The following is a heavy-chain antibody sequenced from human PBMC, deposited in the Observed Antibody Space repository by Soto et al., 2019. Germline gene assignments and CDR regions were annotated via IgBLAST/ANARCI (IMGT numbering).Heavy chain of an antibody. Sequence: SVKVSCKASGGTFSSYTISWVRQAPGQGLEWMGRIIPILGIANYAQKFQGRVTITADKSTSTAYMELSSLRSEDTAVYYCALTPEVAATRHAYFDYWGQGTLVTVSS. V-gene: IGHV1-69*02. J-gene: IGHJ4*02. CDR1: GGTFSSYT. D-gene: IGHD2-15*01. CDR3: ALTPEVAATRHAYFDY. CDR2: IIPILGIA.